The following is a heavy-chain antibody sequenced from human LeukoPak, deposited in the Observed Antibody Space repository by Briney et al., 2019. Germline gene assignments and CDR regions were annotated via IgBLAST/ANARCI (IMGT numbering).Heavy chain of an antibody. CDR3: ARSRWTIFGVVIKSLYYFDY. CDR2: IIPIFGTA. V-gene: IGHV1-69*01. J-gene: IGHJ4*02. D-gene: IGHD3-3*01. Sequence: SVKVSCKASGGTFSSYAISWVRQAPGQGLEWMGGIIPIFGTANYAQKFQGRVTITADESTSTAYMELRSLRSEDTAVYYCARSRWTIFGVVIKSLYYFDYWGQGTLVTVSS. CDR1: GGTFSSYA.